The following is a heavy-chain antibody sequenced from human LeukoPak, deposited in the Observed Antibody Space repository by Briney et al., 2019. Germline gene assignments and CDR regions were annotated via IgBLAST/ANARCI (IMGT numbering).Heavy chain of an antibody. CDR1: GGSFSGYY. CDR2: INHSGST. Sequence: PSETLSLTCAVYGGSFSGYYWSWIRQPPGKGLEWIGEINHSGSTNYNPSLKSRVTISVDTSKNQFSLKLSSVTAADTAVYYCARDSDTHTDYWGQGTLVTVSS. D-gene: IGHD5-18*01. V-gene: IGHV4-34*01. CDR3: ARDSDTHTDY. J-gene: IGHJ4*02.